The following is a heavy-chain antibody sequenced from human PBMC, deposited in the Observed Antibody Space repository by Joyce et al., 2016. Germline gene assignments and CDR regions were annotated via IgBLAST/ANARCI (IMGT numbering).Heavy chain of an antibody. V-gene: IGHV3-49*05. Sequence: EVQLVDSGGGLLNPGRSLRLSCTGSGFTFGDYTVSWFRQAPGKGLEWVGFIRSKTYGGTTEYAASVKGRFTISRDDSKSIAYLQMNSLKTEDTAVYHCTREVSLRGYYYGMDVWGQGTTVTVSS. D-gene: IGHD3-16*01. CDR1: GFTFGDYT. CDR3: TREVSLRGYYYGMDV. J-gene: IGHJ6*02. CDR2: IRSKTYGGTT.